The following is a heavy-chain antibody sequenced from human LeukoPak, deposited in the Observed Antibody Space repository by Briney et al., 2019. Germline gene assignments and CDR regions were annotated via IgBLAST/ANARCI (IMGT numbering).Heavy chain of an antibody. J-gene: IGHJ4*02. CDR1: GFNFGTFA. D-gene: IGHD3-10*01. Sequence: PGRSLRLSCEASGFNFGTFAMHWVRRAPGEGLEWLAIIWYDGSNKHYSDSVKGRFTISRDNSKSSLYLQMNSLRAEDTAVYYCRGTYYYGSGIDGDYFDYWGQGTLVTVSS. CDR3: RGTYYYGSGIDGDYFDY. CDR2: IWYDGSNK. V-gene: IGHV3-33*01.